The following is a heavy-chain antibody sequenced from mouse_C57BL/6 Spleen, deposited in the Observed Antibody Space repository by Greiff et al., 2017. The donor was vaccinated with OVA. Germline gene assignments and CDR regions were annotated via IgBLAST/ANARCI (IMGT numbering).Heavy chain of an antibody. D-gene: IGHD1-1*01. V-gene: IGHV1-63*01. J-gene: IGHJ1*03. Sequence: VQLQQSGAELVRPGTSVKMSCKASGYTFTNYWIGWAKQRPGHGLEWIGDIYPGGGYTNYNEKFKGKATLTADKSSSTAYMQFSSLTSEDSAIYYCARRGYGSSYDWYFDVWGTGTTVTVSS. CDR3: ARRGYGSSYDWYFDV. CDR2: IYPGGGYT. CDR1: GYTFTNYW.